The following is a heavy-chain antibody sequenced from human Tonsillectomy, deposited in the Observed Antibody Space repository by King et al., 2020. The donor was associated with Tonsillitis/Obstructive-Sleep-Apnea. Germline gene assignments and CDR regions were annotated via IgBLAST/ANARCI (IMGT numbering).Heavy chain of an antibody. J-gene: IGHJ6*03. CDR1: RGTFSSYA. V-gene: IGHV1-69*01. D-gene: IGHD2-15*01. CDR2: IIPIFGTA. CDR3: ARVPPGSSDRVGYYYYYYMDV. Sequence: QLVQSGAEVKKPGSSVKVSCKASRGTFSSYAISWVRQAPGQGLEWMGGIIPIFGTANYAQKFQGRVTITADESTSTAYMELSSLRSEDTAVYYCARVPPGSSDRVGYYYYYYMDVWRKGTTVTVSS.